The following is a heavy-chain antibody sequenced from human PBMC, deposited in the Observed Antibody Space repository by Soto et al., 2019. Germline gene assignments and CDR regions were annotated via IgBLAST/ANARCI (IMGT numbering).Heavy chain of an antibody. CDR1: GDSVSSNSAG. D-gene: IGHD1-1*01. Sequence: QVQLQQSSPGLVKPSQALSLTCDISGDSVSSNSAGWNWIRQTPSRGLEWRGRTYYKSKWYYTYAASEKSRITVSPDTSKNQFSLQLSSVTPEDTAVYYCARGSWDDVSGHYYMDVWDKGTTVTVSS. V-gene: IGHV6-1*01. CDR3: ARGSWDDVSGHYYMDV. CDR2: TYYKSKWYY. J-gene: IGHJ6*03.